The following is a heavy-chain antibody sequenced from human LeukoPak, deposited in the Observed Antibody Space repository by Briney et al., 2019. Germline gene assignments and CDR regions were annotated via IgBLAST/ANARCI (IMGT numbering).Heavy chain of an antibody. Sequence: GGSLRLSCAASGFTVSSNYMSWVRQAPGKGLEWVSVIYSGGSTYYADSVKGRFTISRDNSKNTLYLQMNSLRAEDTAVCYCARGTVTSYGMDVWGQGTTVTVSS. CDR3: ARGTVTSYGMDV. CDR1: GFTVSSNY. CDR2: IYSGGST. V-gene: IGHV3-53*01. D-gene: IGHD4-17*01. J-gene: IGHJ6*02.